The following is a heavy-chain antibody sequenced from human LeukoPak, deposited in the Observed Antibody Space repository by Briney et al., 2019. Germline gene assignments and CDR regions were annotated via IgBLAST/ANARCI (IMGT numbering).Heavy chain of an antibody. V-gene: IGHV4-59*01. CDR2: IYYSGST. CDR3: TGRLPLTYSSSWYRDY. J-gene: IGHJ4*02. CDR1: GGSISDYY. Sequence: PSETLSLTCTASGGSISDYYWSWIRQPPGKGLEFIGYIYYSGSTNYSPSLKSRVTISVDTSKNQFSLKLSSVTAADTAVYYCTGRLPLTYSSSWYRDYWGQGTLVTVSS. D-gene: IGHD6-13*01.